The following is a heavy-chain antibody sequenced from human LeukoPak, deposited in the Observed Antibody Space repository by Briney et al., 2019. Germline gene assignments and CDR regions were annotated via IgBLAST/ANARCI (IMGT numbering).Heavy chain of an antibody. V-gene: IGHV4-59*11. CDR3: ARESYGSGSYGWFDH. CDR2: VYHSETT. J-gene: IGHJ5*02. CDR1: GGSFSSHY. D-gene: IGHD3-10*01. Sequence: SETLSLTCTVSGGSFSSHYWSWLRQPPGKGLEWIGYVYHSETTSYNPSLKSRVTISLDTSKSQFSLRLTSLTAADTAVYYCARESYGSGSYGWFDHWGQGALVTVST.